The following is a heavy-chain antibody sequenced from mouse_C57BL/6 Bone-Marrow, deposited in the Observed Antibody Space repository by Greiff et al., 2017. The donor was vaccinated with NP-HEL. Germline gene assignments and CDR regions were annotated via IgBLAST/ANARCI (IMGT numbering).Heavy chain of an antibody. V-gene: IGHV1-52*01. CDR1: GYTFTSYW. CDR3: ARSYYSNYDY. Sequence: QVQLQQPGAELVRPGSSVKLSCKASGYTFTSYWMHWVKQRPIQGLEWIGNIDPSDSETHYNQKFKDKATLTVDKSASTAYMQLSSLTSEDSAVYYCARSYYSNYDYWGQGTTLTVSS. CDR2: IDPSDSET. D-gene: IGHD2-5*01. J-gene: IGHJ2*01.